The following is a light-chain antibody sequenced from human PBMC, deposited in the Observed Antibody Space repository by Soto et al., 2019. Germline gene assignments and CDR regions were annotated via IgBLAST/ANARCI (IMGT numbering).Light chain of an antibody. Sequence: EIVMTQSPATLSVSPGERATLSCWASQSVRSYLAWYQQKPGQAPRLLIYDVSDRAAGIPARFSGSGSGTDFTLTISSLEPEDFAIYYCQQRSNWPLTFGGGTKVDIK. J-gene: IGKJ4*01. CDR2: DVS. CDR1: QSVRSY. CDR3: QQRSNWPLT. V-gene: IGKV3-11*01.